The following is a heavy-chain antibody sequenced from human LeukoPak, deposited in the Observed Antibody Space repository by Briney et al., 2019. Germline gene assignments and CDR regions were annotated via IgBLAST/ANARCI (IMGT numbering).Heavy chain of an antibody. Sequence: GGSLRPSCAASGFTFSRYWMHWVRQAPGKGLVWVSRISSDGSITGCADSVKGRFTSSRDNAKNTLYLQMNSLRAEDTAMYYCAKYSGSQDTYDIWGQGTMVTVSS. CDR3: AKYSGSQDTYDI. D-gene: IGHD1-26*01. CDR1: GFTFSRYW. J-gene: IGHJ3*02. CDR2: ISSDGSIT. V-gene: IGHV3-74*01.